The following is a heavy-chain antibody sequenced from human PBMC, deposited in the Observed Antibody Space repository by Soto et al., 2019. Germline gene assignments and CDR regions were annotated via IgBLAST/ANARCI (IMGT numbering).Heavy chain of an antibody. CDR2: IYPGDSDT. J-gene: IGHJ6*02. CDR1: GYSFTSYW. CDR3: ARTVVTPIDYYYGMDV. D-gene: IGHD2-21*02. Sequence: PGESLKISCKGSGYSFTSYWIGWVRQMPGKGLEWMGIIYPGDSDTRYSPSFQGQVTISADKSISTAYLQWSSLKASDTAMYYCARTVVTPIDYYYGMDVWGQGTTVTVSS. V-gene: IGHV5-51*01.